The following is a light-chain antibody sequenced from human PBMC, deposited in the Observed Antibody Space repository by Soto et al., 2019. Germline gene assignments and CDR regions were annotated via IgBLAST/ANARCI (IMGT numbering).Light chain of an antibody. V-gene: IGKV3-15*01. Sequence: EIVMTQSPATLSVSPGERATLSCRASQSVSSNLAWYQQKPGQAPRLLIYGASTRATGIPARFSGSGSGTEFTLTISSLQSEDFATYYCQQHDGRPTMTFGQGTRLDSK. CDR2: GAS. J-gene: IGKJ5*01. CDR3: QQHDGRPTMT. CDR1: QSVSSN.